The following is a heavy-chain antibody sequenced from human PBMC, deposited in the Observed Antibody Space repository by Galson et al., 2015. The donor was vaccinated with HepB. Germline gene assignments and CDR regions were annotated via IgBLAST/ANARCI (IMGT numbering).Heavy chain of an antibody. V-gene: IGHV3-21*01. CDR2: SRDSGRYI. D-gene: IGHD2-15*01. CDR3: ARGGVCSGGNCNHNQGMNV. CDR1: GFTFTVYS. J-gene: IGHJ6*02. Sequence: SLRLSCAASGFTFTVYSMHWVRQAPGKGLEWVSSSRDSGRYIFYADSVKGRFTISRDKARNSLFLQMNSLRAEDTAVYYCARGGVCSGGNCNHNQGMNVWGQGTTVTVSS.